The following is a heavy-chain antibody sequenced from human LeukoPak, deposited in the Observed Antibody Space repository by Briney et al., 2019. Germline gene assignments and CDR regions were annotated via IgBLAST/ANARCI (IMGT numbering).Heavy chain of an antibody. Sequence: GGSLRLSCAASGFTSSSYAMHWVRQAPGKGLEWVAVISYDGSNKYYADSVKGRFTISRDNSKNTLYLQMNSLRAEDTAVYYCARDLVAADFDYWGQGTLVTVSS. V-gene: IGHV3-30-3*01. D-gene: IGHD2-15*01. CDR1: GFTSSSYA. CDR2: ISYDGSNK. CDR3: ARDLVAADFDY. J-gene: IGHJ4*02.